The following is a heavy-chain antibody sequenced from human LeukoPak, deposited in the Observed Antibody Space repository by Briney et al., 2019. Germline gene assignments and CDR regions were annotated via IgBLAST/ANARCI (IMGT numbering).Heavy chain of an antibody. V-gene: IGHV3-48*03. CDR1: GFTFSTYA. J-gene: IGHJ4*02. CDR2: ISSSGSTI. Sequence: GGSLRLSCAASGFTFSTYAMNWVRQAPGKGLEWVSYISSSGSTIHYADSVKGRFTMSRDNAKNSLYLQMNSLRAEDTAVYYCARDYVWGSYRYNFDYWGQGTVVAVSS. D-gene: IGHD3-16*02. CDR3: ARDYVWGSYRYNFDY.